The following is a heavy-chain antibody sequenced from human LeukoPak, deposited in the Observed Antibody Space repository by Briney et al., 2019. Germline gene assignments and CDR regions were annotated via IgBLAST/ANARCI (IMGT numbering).Heavy chain of an antibody. J-gene: IGHJ4*02. V-gene: IGHV4-4*07. CDR2: IHTIGNT. D-gene: IGHD3-10*01. CDR1: GASISSHY. Sequence: SETLSLTCTVSGASISSHYWSWIRLPAGKGLEWIGRIHTIGNTNYNPSLKSRVTISLDKSKNQLSLKLSSLTAADTAVYYCATGQAGDFWGQGTLVTVSS. CDR3: ATGQAGDF.